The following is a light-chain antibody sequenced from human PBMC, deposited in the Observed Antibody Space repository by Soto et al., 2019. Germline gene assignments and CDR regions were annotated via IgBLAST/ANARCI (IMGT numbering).Light chain of an antibody. J-gene: IGKJ1*01. Sequence: EIVLTQSPGSLSLSPGQRATLSCRASQSVDTTFFAWYQKKSGQAPRLLIQGAFKRATGIPDRFSGSGSGTDFTLIISRLEPEDFAVYYCQQYMSSVTFGQGTKVAIK. CDR3: QQYMSSVT. CDR2: GAF. CDR1: QSVDTTF. V-gene: IGKV3-20*01.